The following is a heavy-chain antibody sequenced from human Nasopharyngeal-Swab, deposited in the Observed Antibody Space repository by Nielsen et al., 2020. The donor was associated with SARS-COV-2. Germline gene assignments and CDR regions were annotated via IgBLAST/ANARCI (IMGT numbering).Heavy chain of an antibody. D-gene: IGHD3-9*01. CDR2: IWYDGSDK. V-gene: IGHV3-33*01. CDR1: GFTFRGFA. CDR3: VWHDWRY. Sequence: GESLKISCAASGFTFRGFAMHWVRQAPGKGLEWVAVIWYDGSDKYYADSVKGRFTISRDNSKNTLYLQMNSLRADDTAVYFCVWHDWRYWGQGTLVTVSS. J-gene: IGHJ4*02.